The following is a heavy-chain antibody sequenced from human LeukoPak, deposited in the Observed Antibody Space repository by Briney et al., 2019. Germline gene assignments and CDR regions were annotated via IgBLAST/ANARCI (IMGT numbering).Heavy chain of an antibody. J-gene: IGHJ4*02. Sequence: SQPLSLTWAISGDIVSSNSAAWNWIRQSPSRGLEWLGRTYYRSKWYNDYAVSVKSRITINPDTSKNQFSLQLNSVTPEDTAVYYCARVRDYVWGSYRYNYFDYWGQGTLVTVSS. D-gene: IGHD3-16*02. CDR3: ARVRDYVWGSYRYNYFDY. CDR2: TYYRSKWYN. CDR1: GDIVSSNSAA. V-gene: IGHV6-1*01.